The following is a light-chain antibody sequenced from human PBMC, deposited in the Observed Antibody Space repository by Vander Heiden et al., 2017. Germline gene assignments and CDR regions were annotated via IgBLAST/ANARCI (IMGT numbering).Light chain of an antibody. CDR1: ALPKQY. V-gene: IGLV3-25*03. CDR2: KDS. Sequence: SYELTQPPSVSVSPGQTARITCSGDALPKQYAYWYQQKPGQAPVLVIYKDSERPSGIPERFSGSSSGTTVTLTISGVQAEDEADYYCQSADSSGTYGFGGGTKLTGL. CDR3: QSADSSGTYG. J-gene: IGLJ2*01.